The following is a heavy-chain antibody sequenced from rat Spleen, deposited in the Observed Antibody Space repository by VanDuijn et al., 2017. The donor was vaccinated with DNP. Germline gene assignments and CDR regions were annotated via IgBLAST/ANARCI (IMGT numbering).Heavy chain of an antibody. D-gene: IGHD1-12*01. CDR2: ISTGGGNS. CDR3: ARGRDSYAHDYYAMDA. V-gene: IGHV5S23*01. CDR1: GFTFSDYA. J-gene: IGHJ4*01. Sequence: EVQLVESGGGLVQPGRSLKLSCAASGFTFSDYAMAWVRQSPKKGLEWVATISTGGGNSYYRDSVKGRFTISRDNAKSTLYLQMDSLRSEDTATYYCARGRDSYAHDYYAMDAWGQGTSVTVSS.